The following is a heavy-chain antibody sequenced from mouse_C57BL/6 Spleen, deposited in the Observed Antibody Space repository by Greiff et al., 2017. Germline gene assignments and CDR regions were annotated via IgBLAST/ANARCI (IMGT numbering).Heavy chain of an antibody. CDR2: INPNYGTT. V-gene: IGHV1-39*01. CDR1: GYSFTDYN. CDR3: ARSPGKDFDY. Sequence: EVQLQQSGPELVKPGASVKISCKASGYSFTDYNMNWVKQSHGKSLEWIGVINPNYGTTSNNQKFKGKATFTVDQSSSTVYMQLNSLTSEDASVYCCARSPGKDFDYWGQGTTLTVSS. D-gene: IGHD1-1*01. J-gene: IGHJ2*01.